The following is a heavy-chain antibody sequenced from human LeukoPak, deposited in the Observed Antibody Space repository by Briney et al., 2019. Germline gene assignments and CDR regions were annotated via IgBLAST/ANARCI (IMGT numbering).Heavy chain of an antibody. CDR3: VRDKDYTIGF. Sequence: GGSLRLSCAASGFTFSDYPMNWIRQAPGKGLEWVSHISTSSTYTPYADSVRGRFTVSRDNAKNSLYLQLNSLRADDTAVYNCVRDKDYTIGFWGQGTLVTVSS. CDR2: ISTSSTYT. J-gene: IGHJ4*02. V-gene: IGHV3-11*06. D-gene: IGHD4-11*01. CDR1: GFTFSDYP.